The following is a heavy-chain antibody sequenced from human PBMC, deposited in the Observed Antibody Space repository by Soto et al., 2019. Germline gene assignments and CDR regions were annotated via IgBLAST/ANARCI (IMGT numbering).Heavy chain of an antibody. J-gene: IGHJ4*02. V-gene: IGHV3-73*01. CDR3: IRVGSPYYYDY. Sequence: EVQLVESGGGLVQPGGSLKLSCAASGFIFSGSAVHWVRQASGEGMEWVGRILSKAGNYATAYPASMKGRFTISRDDSENTAFLQMNSLKTEDTAVYYCIRVGSPYYYDYWGQGTLVAVSS. CDR1: GFIFSGSA. CDR2: ILSKAGNYAT.